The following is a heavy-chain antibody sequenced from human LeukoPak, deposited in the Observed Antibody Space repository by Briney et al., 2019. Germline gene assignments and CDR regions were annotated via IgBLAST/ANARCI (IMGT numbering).Heavy chain of an antibody. Sequence: GGSLRLSCAASGFTFRNYAMSWVRQAPGKGPEWVSAISYSGGNTYYADSVRGRFTISRDNSKNTLYLQMNSLIAEDTAGYYCPSPIFGVISMVGGGDYWGQGTLVTVFS. CDR3: PSPIFGVISMVGGGDY. D-gene: IGHD3-3*01. V-gene: IGHV3-23*01. J-gene: IGHJ4*02. CDR2: ISYSGGNT. CDR1: GFTFRNYA.